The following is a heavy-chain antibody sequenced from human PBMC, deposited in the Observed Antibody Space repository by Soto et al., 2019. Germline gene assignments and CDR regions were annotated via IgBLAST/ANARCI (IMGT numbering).Heavy chain of an antibody. CDR3: ARLWIFGVVSDY. Sequence: TLSLRCAVSGGAIRSYYATLILQPPGKGLQWIGYIYYSGSTYYNPSLKSRVTISVDTSKNQFSLKLSSVTAADTAVYYCARLWIFGVVSDYWGQGTLVTVSS. CDR2: IYYSGST. V-gene: IGHV4-30-4*08. J-gene: IGHJ4*02. D-gene: IGHD3-3*01. CDR1: GGAIRSYY.